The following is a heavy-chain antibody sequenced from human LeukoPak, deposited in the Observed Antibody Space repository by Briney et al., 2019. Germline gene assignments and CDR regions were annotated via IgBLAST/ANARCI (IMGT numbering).Heavy chain of an antibody. CDR2: ISHSGSS. Sequence: PSETLSLTCAVSGRSVSGYYWSWIRQPPGKGLEWIGKISHSGSSNYKPSLKSRVTISVDTSTNQFSLRLYSVTAADTAVYYCARSANAFDIWGQGTMVTVSS. J-gene: IGHJ3*02. CDR3: ARSANAFDI. V-gene: IGHV4-34*01. CDR1: GRSVSGYY.